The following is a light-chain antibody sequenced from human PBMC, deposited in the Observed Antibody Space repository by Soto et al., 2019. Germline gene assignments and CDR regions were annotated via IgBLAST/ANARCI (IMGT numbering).Light chain of an antibody. CDR1: QSVSSNY. CDR3: QQYGNSPVT. J-gene: IGKJ4*01. V-gene: IGKV3-20*01. Sequence: EIVLTQSPGTLSLSPGERATLSCRASQSVSSNYLAWYQQKHGQAPRLLIYGASTRATGVPDRFSGSGSGTDFTLTISSLETEDFAVYCCQQYGNSPVTFGGGTKVEIK. CDR2: GAS.